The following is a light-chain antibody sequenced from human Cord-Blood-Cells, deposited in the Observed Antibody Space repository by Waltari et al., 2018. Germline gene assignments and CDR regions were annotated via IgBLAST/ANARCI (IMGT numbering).Light chain of an antibody. CDR1: KSVSSSY. CDR2: GAS. V-gene: IGKV3-20*01. CDR3: QQYGSSIT. Sequence: EIVLTQSPGTLSLSPGERATLSCRASKSVSSSYLAWYQQKPGQAPRLLIYGASSRATGIPDRFSGSGSGTDFTLTISRLEPEDFAVYYRQQYGSSITFGQGTRLEIK. J-gene: IGKJ5*01.